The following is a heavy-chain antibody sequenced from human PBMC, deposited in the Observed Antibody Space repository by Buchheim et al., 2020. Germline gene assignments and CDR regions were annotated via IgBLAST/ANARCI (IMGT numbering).Heavy chain of an antibody. Sequence: QVHLQQWGAGLLKPSETLSLTCAVNGGSVSGYYWSWIRQSPGKGLEWIGGIDHSGSAIYTPFLKGRGTISLDTSENEFSLKLSAVTAADTAIYYCARGLSEYNWAYRYYYYYGMDVWGQGTT. CDR2: IDHSGSA. CDR1: GGSVSGYY. J-gene: IGHJ6*02. D-gene: IGHD1-20*01. V-gene: IGHV4-34*02. CDR3: ARGLSEYNWAYRYYYYYGMDV.